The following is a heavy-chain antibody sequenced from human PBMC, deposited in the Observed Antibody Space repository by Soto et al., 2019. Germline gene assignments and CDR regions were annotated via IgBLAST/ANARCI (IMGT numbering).Heavy chain of an antibody. CDR1: GFSLSTTGVG. Sequence: QITLKESGPTLVKPTQTLTLTCSFSGFSLSTTGVGVGWIRQSPGKALEWLAIIYWDNDKRYSPSLKSRVTTTKDTSKNQVVLTVTNMDTVDTGTYYCARSLWFGELHWGQGALVTVSS. J-gene: IGHJ4*02. D-gene: IGHD3-10*01. CDR2: IYWDNDK. CDR3: ARSLWFGELH. V-gene: IGHV2-5*02.